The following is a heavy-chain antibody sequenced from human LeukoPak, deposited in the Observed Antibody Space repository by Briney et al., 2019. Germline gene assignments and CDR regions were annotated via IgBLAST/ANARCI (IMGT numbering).Heavy chain of an antibody. CDR1: GLAVSDNY. Sequence: PGGSLRLSCAVSGLAVSDNYMSWVRQAPGKGLEWVSLLFPDGNTHYADSVQGRLSISRDNSRNTLYLDMSSLRTEDTAVYFCARANPVYGDFDYWGQGTLVTVS. D-gene: IGHD4-17*01. CDR2: LFPDGNT. CDR3: ARANPVYGDFDY. V-gene: IGHV3-53*01. J-gene: IGHJ4*02.